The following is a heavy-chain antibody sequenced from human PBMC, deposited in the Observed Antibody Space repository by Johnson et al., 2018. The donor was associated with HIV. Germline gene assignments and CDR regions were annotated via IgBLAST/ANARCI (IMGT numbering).Heavy chain of an antibody. CDR1: GFTFSRYW. CDR2: IKQDGSEK. J-gene: IGHJ3*02. CDR3: ARGTLAAFDI. D-gene: IGHD2-2*01. Sequence: VQLVESGGGLVQPGGSLRLSCAASGFTFSRYWMSWVRQAPGKGLEWVANIKQDGSEKYYVDSVKGRFTISRDNAKNSGYLQMNSLRAEDTAVYYCARGTLAAFDIWGQGTMVTVSS. V-gene: IGHV3-7*05.